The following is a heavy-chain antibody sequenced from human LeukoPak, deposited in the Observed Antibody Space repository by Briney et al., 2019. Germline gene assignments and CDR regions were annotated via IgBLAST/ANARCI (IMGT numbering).Heavy chain of an antibody. Sequence: GSSVKVSCKASGGTFSSYAISWVRQAPGQGLEWMGWISAYNGNTNYAQKLQGRVTMTTDTSTSTAYMELRSLRSDDTAVYYCARDRGGWAHYWGQGTLVTVSS. J-gene: IGHJ4*02. V-gene: IGHV1-18*01. CDR2: ISAYNGNT. CDR1: GGTFSSYA. CDR3: ARDRGGWAHY. D-gene: IGHD2-15*01.